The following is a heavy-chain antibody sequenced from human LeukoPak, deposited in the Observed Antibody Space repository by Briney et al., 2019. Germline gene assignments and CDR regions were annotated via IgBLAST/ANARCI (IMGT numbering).Heavy chain of an antibody. D-gene: IGHD5-18*01. J-gene: IGHJ4*02. CDR1: GYTFNSYG. Sequence: ASVKVSCKASGYTFNSYGICWVRQAPGQGLEWIGWIDPSNGNIKYAEKLQGRVTMTTDTSTSTAYMDLRRLRSDETAVYYCARAGYSYGTGYYFDYWGQGALVTVSS. CDR3: ARAGYSYGTGYYFDY. V-gene: IGHV1-18*01. CDR2: IDPSNGNI.